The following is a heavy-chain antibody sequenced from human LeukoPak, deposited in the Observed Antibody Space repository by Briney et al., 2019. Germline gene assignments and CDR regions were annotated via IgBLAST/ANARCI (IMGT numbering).Heavy chain of an antibody. CDR1: GFTVSSNY. Sequence: GGSLRLSCAASGFTVSSNYMSWVRQAPGKGLEWVSVIYSGGSTYYADSVKGRFTISRDNSKNTLYLQMNSLRAEDTAVYYCARERYSYGYDYFDYWGQGTLVTVSS. V-gene: IGHV3-53*01. CDR2: IYSGGST. D-gene: IGHD5-18*01. CDR3: ARERYSYGYDYFDY. J-gene: IGHJ4*02.